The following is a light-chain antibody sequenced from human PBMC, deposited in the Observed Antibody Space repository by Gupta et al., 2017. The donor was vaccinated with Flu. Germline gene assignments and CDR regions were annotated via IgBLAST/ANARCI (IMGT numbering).Light chain of an antibody. CDR2: QDT. CDR3: QVWDSSTGV. V-gene: IGLV3-1*01. CDR1: KLGDKF. Sequence: SPGQTAVITCSGDKLGDKFACWYQQKPGQSPTLVIYQDTKRPSGFPERFSGSNSGNTATLTISGTQAMDEADYYCQVWDSSTGVFGGGTKVTVL. J-gene: IGLJ2*01.